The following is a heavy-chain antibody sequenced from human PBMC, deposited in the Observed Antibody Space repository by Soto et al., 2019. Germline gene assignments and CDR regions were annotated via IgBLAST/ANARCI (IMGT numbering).Heavy chain of an antibody. D-gene: IGHD2-2*01. Sequence: QVNLVQSGAEVKEPGASVRVSCRTSGYTFTSYGINWVRQAPGQGLEWMGWVSTYNADTKYTPRLQGRVTMTTDTSTSTANLELRSLMSDDTAIYYWARGYCNSPNCSGRDWFDPWGQGTLVTVSP. J-gene: IGHJ5*02. V-gene: IGHV1-18*01. CDR2: VSTYNADT. CDR1: GYTFTSYG. CDR3: ARGYCNSPNCSGRDWFDP.